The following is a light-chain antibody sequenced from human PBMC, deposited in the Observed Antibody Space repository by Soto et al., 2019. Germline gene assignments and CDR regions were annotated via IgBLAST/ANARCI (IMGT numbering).Light chain of an antibody. J-gene: IGKJ4*01. CDR1: QSVSSSY. Sequence: EIVLTQSPGTLSLSPGERATLACRASQSVSSSYLAWYQQKPGQAPRLLIYGASSRATGIPDRFSGSGSWTDFTPTISRLEPEDCAVYYCEHDVRSPLTFGGGTQVESK. CDR2: GAS. V-gene: IGKV3-20*01. CDR3: EHDVRSPLT.